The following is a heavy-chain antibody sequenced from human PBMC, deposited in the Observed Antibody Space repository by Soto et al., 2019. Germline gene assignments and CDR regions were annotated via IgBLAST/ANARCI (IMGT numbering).Heavy chain of an antibody. Sequence: PGGSLRLSCAASGFTFSSYAMSWVRQAPGKGLEWVSAISGSGGSTYYADSVKGRFTISRDNSKNTLYLQMNSLRAEDTAVYYCANDYYYDSSGTSRAFDYWGQGTLVTVSS. V-gene: IGHV3-23*01. CDR2: ISGSGGST. D-gene: IGHD3-22*01. CDR3: ANDYYYDSSGTSRAFDY. CDR1: GFTFSSYA. J-gene: IGHJ4*02.